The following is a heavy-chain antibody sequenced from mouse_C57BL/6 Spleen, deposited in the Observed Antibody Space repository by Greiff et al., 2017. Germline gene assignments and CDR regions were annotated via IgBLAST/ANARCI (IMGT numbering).Heavy chain of an antibody. CDR2: INPSTGGT. CDR3: ARREANHDYAMDY. J-gene: IGHJ4*01. Sequence: EVQLQQSGPELVKPGASVKISCKASGYSFTGYYMNWVKQSPEKSLEWIGEINPSTGGTTYNQKFKAKATLTVDKSSSTAYMQLKSLTSEDSAVYYCARREANHDYAMDYWGQGTSVTVSS. V-gene: IGHV1-42*01. D-gene: IGHD3-2*02. CDR1: GYSFTGYY.